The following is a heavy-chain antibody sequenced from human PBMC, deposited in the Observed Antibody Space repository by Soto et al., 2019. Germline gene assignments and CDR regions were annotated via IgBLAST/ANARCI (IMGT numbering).Heavy chain of an antibody. D-gene: IGHD2-15*01. J-gene: IGHJ6*02. CDR1: GYSFTSYW. Sequence: GESLKISCEASGYSFTSYWISWVRQMSGKGLEWMGRIDPSDSYTNYSPSFQGHVTIPADKSISTAYLQWSSRKASDTAMYYCARLNGCSGGSCYSSGWGNSYYYYYGMDVWGQGTTVTV. CDR2: IDPSDSYT. CDR3: ARLNGCSGGSCYSSGWGNSYYYYYGMDV. V-gene: IGHV5-10-1*01.